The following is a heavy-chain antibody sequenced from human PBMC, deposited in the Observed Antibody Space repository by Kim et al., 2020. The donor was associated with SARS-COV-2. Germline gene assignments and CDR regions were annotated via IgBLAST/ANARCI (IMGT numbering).Heavy chain of an antibody. CDR3: AREGPYGGTGAFDY. CDR1: GFTFSGHG. V-gene: IGHV3-33*01. Sequence: GGSLRLSCAASGFTFSGHGMHWVRQTPGKGLEWVAVIWADGNTKYYADSVKGRFTISRDNSDNMVHLQMNSLRAEDTAVYYCAREGPYGGTGAFDYWGQGTLVIVSS. D-gene: IGHD4-17*01. J-gene: IGHJ4*02. CDR2: IWADGNTK.